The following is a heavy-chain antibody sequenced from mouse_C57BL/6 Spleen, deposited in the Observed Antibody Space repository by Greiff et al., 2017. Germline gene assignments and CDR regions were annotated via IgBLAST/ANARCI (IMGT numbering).Heavy chain of an antibody. D-gene: IGHD1-1*01. V-gene: IGHV5-4*01. CDR1: GFTFSSYA. Sequence: EVQVVESGGGLVKPGGSLKLSCAASGFTFSSYAMSWVRQTPEKRLEWVATISDGGSYTYYPDNVKGRFTITRDNAKNNLYLQMSHLKSEDTAMYYCARGGGSSRYAMDYWGQGTSVTVSS. CDR2: ISDGGSYT. CDR3: ARGGGSSRYAMDY. J-gene: IGHJ4*01.